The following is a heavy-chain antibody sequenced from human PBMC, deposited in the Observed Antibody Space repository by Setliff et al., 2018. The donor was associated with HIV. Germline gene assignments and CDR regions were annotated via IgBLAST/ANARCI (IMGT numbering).Heavy chain of an antibody. V-gene: IGHV4-59*01. J-gene: IGHJ3*02. CDR2: IYYSGST. CDR3: ARGVTHPPPFGAFDI. Sequence: ASETLSPTCTVSGGSISTYYWSWIRQSPGKGLEWIGYIYYSGSTKYNPSLKRRLTISVDTSKNQFSLKLRSVTAADTAFYYCARGVTHPPPFGAFDIWGLGTLVTVSS. D-gene: IGHD5-18*01. CDR1: GGSISTYY.